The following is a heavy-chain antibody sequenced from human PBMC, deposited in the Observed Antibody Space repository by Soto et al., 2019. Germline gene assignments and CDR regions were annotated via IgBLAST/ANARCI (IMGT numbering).Heavy chain of an antibody. CDR2: ISYDGSNK. CDR1: GFTFSSYA. D-gene: IGHD3-3*01. CDR3: AREFLEWLLYSTFDY. J-gene: IGHJ4*02. V-gene: IGHV3-30-3*01. Sequence: GGSLRLSCAASGFTFSSYAMHWVRQAPGKGLEWVAVISYDGSNKYYADSVKGRFTISRDNSKNTLYLQMNSLRAEDTAVYYCAREFLEWLLYSTFDYWGQGTLVTVSS.